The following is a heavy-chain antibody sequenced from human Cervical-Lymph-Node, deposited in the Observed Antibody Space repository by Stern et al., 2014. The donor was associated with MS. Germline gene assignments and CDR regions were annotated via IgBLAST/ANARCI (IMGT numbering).Heavy chain of an antibody. CDR3: ARGWSYDILTGYSY. V-gene: IGHV1-69*01. Sequence: QVQLVESGAEVKKPGSSVKVSCKASGGTFSNYAINWVRQAPGQGLAWMGWIIPIFGRSNYAQKFQGRVTITADESTSTAYMELSSLISEDTAVYYCARGWSYDILTGYSYWGQGTLVTVSS. CDR2: IIPIFGRS. CDR1: GGTFSNYA. D-gene: IGHD3-9*01. J-gene: IGHJ4*02.